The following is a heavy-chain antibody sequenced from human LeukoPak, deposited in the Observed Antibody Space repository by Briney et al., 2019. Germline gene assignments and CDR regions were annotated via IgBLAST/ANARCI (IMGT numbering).Heavy chain of an antibody. CDR3: ARDKGPRWLQLLDAFDI. D-gene: IGHD5-24*01. J-gene: IGHJ3*02. CDR1: GFTFSSYS. CDR2: ISSSSSTI. V-gene: IGHV3-48*01. Sequence: GGSLRLSCAASGFTFSSYSMNWVRQAPGKGLEWVSYISSSSSTIYYADSVKGRFTISRDNAKNSLYLQMNSLRAEDTAVYYCARDKGPRWLQLLDAFDIWGQGAMVTVSS.